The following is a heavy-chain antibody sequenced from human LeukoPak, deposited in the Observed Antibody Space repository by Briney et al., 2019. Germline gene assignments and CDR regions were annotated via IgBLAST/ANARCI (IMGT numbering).Heavy chain of an antibody. CDR3: ARARTMRGSSSWYDYYYYMDV. CDR1: GGTFSSYA. V-gene: IGHV1-69*05. J-gene: IGHJ6*03. Sequence: SVKVSCKASGGTFSSYAISWVRQAPGQGLEWMGGIIPIFGTANYAQKFQGRVTITTDESTSTAYMELSSLRSEDTAVYYCARARTMRGSSSWYDYYYYMDVWGKGTTVTVSS. D-gene: IGHD6-13*01. CDR2: IIPIFGTA.